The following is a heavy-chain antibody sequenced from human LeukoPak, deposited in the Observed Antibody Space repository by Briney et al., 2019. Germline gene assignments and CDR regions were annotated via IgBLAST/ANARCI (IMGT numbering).Heavy chain of an antibody. D-gene: IGHD2-15*01. CDR3: AKDLVVFSDGTYFDY. CDR1: GFTFSSYA. V-gene: IGHV3-23*01. Sequence: GGSLRLSCAPSGFTFSSYAMSWVRQAPGKGLEWVSAISGSGSSTYYAASVKGRFTISRDNSKSTLYLQMNSLRPEDTAVYYCAKDLVVFSDGTYFDYWGQGTLVTISS. CDR2: ISGSGSST. J-gene: IGHJ4*02.